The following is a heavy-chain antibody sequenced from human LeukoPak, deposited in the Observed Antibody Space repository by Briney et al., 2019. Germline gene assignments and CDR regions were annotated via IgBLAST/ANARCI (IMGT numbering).Heavy chain of an antibody. V-gene: IGHV3-30*02. Sequence: GGSLRLSCAASGFTFSSYGMHWVRQAPGKGLEWVAFIRYDGSNKYYADSVKGRFTISRDNSKNTLYLQMNSLRAEDTAVYYCASRYCSGGSCPYYYYYYMDVWGKGTTVTVSS. CDR3: ASRYCSGGSCPYYYYYYMDV. CDR2: IRYDGSNK. J-gene: IGHJ6*03. D-gene: IGHD2-15*01. CDR1: GFTFSSYG.